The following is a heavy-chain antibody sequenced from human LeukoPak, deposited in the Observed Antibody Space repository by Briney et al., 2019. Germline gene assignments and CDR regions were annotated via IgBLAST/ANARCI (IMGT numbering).Heavy chain of an antibody. V-gene: IGHV4-59*01. D-gene: IGHD3-3*01. CDR3: ARTGSRYYTRSFDY. CDR1: GGPISSYY. J-gene: IGHJ4*02. Sequence: SETLSLTCTVSGGPISSYYWSWIRQPPGKGLEWIGYIYYSGSTNYNPSLKSRVTISVDTSKNQFSLKLSSVTAADTAVYYCARTGSRYYTRSFDYWGQGTLVTVSS. CDR2: IYYSGST.